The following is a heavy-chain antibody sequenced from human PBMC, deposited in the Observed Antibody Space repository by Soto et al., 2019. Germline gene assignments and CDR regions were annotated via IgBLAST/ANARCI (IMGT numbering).Heavy chain of an antibody. CDR3: ATCYYDSSGYRSDAFDI. V-gene: IGHV1-24*01. D-gene: IGHD3-22*01. CDR1: GYTLTELS. CDR2: LDPEDGET. J-gene: IGHJ3*02. Sequence: ASVKVSCKVSGYTLTELSMHWVRQAPGKRLEWMGGLDPEDGETIYAQKCQGRVTMTDDISTDTAYMELRSLRSEDTAVYYCATCYYDSSGYRSDAFDIWGQGTMVTVSS.